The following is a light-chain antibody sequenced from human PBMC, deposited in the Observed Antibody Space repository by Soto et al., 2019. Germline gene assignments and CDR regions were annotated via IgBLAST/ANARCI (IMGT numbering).Light chain of an antibody. V-gene: IGKV1-5*01. J-gene: IGKJ2*02. CDR2: DAS. CDR1: QSISSW. CDR3: QQYNTSGT. Sequence: GDRVTITCRASQSISSWLAWYQQKPGKAPKLLFYDASSLESGVPSRFSGSGSGTEFTLTISSLQPDDFATYYCQQYNTSGTFGQGTKLESK.